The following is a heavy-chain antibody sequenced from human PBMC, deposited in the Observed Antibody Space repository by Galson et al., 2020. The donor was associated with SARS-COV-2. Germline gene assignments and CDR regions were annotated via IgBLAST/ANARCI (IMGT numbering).Heavy chain of an antibody. J-gene: IGHJ6*02. V-gene: IGHV3-74*01. Sequence: TGGSLRLSCAASGFSFSSYWMHWVRQAPGKGLVWVSRITPDGGATDYADSVKGRFTISRDNAKNTLYLQVNSLRVEDTAVYYCARGVGGYCGGDCYKDVWGQGTTVTVSS. CDR1: GFSFSSYW. CDR3: ARGVGGYCGGDCYKDV. CDR2: ITPDGGAT. D-gene: IGHD2-21*02.